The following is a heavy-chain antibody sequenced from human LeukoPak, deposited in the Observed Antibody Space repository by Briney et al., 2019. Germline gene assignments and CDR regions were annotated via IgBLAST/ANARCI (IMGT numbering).Heavy chain of an antibody. CDR1: GFSFSSYS. D-gene: IGHD3-9*01. CDR2: ISTGSTTI. V-gene: IGHV3-48*02. CDR3: ARARDILTGYSPTHFDY. J-gene: IGHJ4*02. Sequence: GGSLRLSCAASGFSFSSYSMNWVRQAPGKRLEWVSYISTGSTTIYYADSVKGRFTISRDNAKNSLFLQMDSLRDEDTALYYCARARDILTGYSPTHFDYCGQGTLVTVSS.